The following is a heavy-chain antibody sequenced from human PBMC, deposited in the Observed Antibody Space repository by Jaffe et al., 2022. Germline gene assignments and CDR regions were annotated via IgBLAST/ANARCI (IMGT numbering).Heavy chain of an antibody. Sequence: QLQLQESGPGLVKPSETLSLTCTVSGGSISSSSYYWGWIRQPPGKGLEWIGSIYYSGSTYYNPSLKSRVTISVDTSKNQFSLKLSSVTAADTAVYYCARFLIPSPHQLPRGYYFDYWGQGTLVTVSS. V-gene: IGHV4-39*01. D-gene: IGHD2-2*01. J-gene: IGHJ4*02. CDR2: IYYSGST. CDR3: ARFLIPSPHQLPRGYYFDY. CDR1: GGSISSSSYY.